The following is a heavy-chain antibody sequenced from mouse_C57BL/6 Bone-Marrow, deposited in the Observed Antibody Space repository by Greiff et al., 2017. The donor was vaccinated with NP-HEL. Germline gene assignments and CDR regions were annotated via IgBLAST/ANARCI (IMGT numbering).Heavy chain of an antibody. CDR3: ARRATVVACHWYFDV. D-gene: IGHD1-1*01. V-gene: IGHV1-26*01. J-gene: IGHJ1*03. CDR2: INPNNGGT. CDR1: GYTFTDYY. Sequence: EVQLQQSGPELVKPGASVKISCKASGYTFTDYYMNWVKQSHGKSLEWIGDINPNNGGTSYNQKFKGKATLTVDKSSSTAYMELRSLTSEDSAVYYCARRATVVACHWYFDVWGTGTTVTVSS.